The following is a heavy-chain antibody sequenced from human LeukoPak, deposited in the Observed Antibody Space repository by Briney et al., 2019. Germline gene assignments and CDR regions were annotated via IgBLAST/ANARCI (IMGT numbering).Heavy chain of an antibody. Sequence: PSQTLSLTCTVSGGSISSASYYWSWIRQPAGKGLEWIGRIYSSGSTNYNPSLKSRVTISVDTSKNQFSLKLSCVTAADTAVYYCAMRERLAAAFDYWGQGTLVTVSS. CDR3: AMRERLAAAFDY. J-gene: IGHJ4*02. V-gene: IGHV4-61*02. CDR2: IYSSGST. CDR1: GGSISSASYY. D-gene: IGHD6-13*01.